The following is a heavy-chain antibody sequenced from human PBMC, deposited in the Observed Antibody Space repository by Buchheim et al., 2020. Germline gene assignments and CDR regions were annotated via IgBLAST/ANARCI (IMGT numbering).Heavy chain of an antibody. J-gene: IGHJ6*02. V-gene: IGHV3-30-3*01. CDR2: ISYDGSNK. Sequence: LLESGGGLVQPGGSLRLSCAASGFTFSSYAMHWVRQAPGKGLEWVAVISYDGSNKYYADSVKGRFTISRDNSKNTLYLQMNSLRAEDTAVYYCARDLFARIAARPGGMDVWGQGTT. CDR1: GFTFSSYA. D-gene: IGHD6-6*01. CDR3: ARDLFARIAARPGGMDV.